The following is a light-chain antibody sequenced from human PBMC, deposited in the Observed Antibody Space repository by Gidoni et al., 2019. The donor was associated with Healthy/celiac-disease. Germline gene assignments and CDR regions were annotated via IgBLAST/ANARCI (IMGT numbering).Light chain of an antibody. Sequence: DIVMTQSPLSLPVTPGEPASISCRSSQSLLHSNGYNYLDWYLQKPGQSPQLLIYLGSNRASGVPDRFSGSGSGTDFTLKISRVEAEDVGVYYCMQALQTSGFXQXTKVEIK. J-gene: IGKJ1*01. CDR2: LGS. CDR1: QSLLHSNGYNY. V-gene: IGKV2-28*01. CDR3: MQALQTSG.